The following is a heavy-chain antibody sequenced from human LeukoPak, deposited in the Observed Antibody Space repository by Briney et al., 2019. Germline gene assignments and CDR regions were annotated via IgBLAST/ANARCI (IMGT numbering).Heavy chain of an antibody. Sequence: SETLSLTCTVSGGSISSGSYYWSWIRQPAGKGLEWIGRIYTSGSTNYNPSLKSRVTISVDTSKNQFSLKLSSVTAADTAVYYCARGSAVLLWFGESYFDYWGQGTLVTVSS. CDR2: IYTSGST. V-gene: IGHV4-61*02. CDR1: GGSISSGSYY. D-gene: IGHD3-10*01. CDR3: ARGSAVLLWFGESYFDY. J-gene: IGHJ4*02.